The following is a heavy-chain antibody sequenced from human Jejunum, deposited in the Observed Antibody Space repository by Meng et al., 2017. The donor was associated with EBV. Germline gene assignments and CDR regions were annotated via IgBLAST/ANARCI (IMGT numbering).Heavy chain of an antibody. CDR1: GVSISTFY. D-gene: IGHD3-10*01. Sequence: QVPLQWSGPGSVRHSEPLSLACTVSGVSISTFYWSWFRQPPGKGLEWIGYIYYSVSTNSNPSLKSRVTISVDTSKNQFTLSLSSVTAADTAVYYCARGGGRPEYWGQGILVTVSS. CDR3: ARGGGRPEY. J-gene: IGHJ4*02. V-gene: IGHV4-59*01. CDR2: IYYSVST.